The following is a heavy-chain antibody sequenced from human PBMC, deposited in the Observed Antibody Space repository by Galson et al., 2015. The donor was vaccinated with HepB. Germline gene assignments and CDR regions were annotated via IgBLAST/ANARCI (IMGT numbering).Heavy chain of an antibody. CDR3: TRQAALEEGTFDS. V-gene: IGHV3-73*01. D-gene: IGHD3-3*01. CDR1: GFPFNVSA. J-gene: IGHJ4*02. CDR2: IRSKPNNYAT. Sequence: SLRLSCAASGFPFNVSAIHWVRQASGKGLEWVGRIRSKPNNYATTYAASVKGRFTVSRDDSKNTAYLQMDSLKSEDTAIYYCTRQAALEEGTFDSWGQGTLVTVSS.